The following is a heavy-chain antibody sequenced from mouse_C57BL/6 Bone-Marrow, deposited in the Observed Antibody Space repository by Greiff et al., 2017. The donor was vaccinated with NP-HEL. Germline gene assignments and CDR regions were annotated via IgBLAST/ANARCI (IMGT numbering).Heavy chain of an antibody. CDR3: TAITTVVATDYAMDY. CDR1: GFTFSNYW. V-gene: IGHV6-3*01. Sequence: EVKVEESGGGLVQPGGSMKLSCVASGFTFSNYWMNWVRQSPEKGLEWVAQIRLKSDNYATHYAESVKGRFTISRDDSKSSVYLQMNNLRAEDTGIYYCTAITTVVATDYAMDYWGQGTSVTVSS. D-gene: IGHD1-1*01. J-gene: IGHJ4*01. CDR2: IRLKSDNYAT.